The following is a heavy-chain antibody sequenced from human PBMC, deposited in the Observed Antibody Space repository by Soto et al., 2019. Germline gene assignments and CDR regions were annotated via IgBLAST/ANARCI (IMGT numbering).Heavy chain of an antibody. Sequence: QVQLVQSGAEVKKPGASVKVSCKASGYTFTSSAMHWVRKAPGQRLEWMGWINADNGNTKYSQKFHGRVTITRDTSASRAYMELSRLRCEDRAVYYCAMYNGRWYGYDPTDVGGQGTTVTVSS. CDR3: AMYNGRWYGYDPTDV. V-gene: IGHV1-3*01. D-gene: IGHD6-13*01. CDR2: INADNGNT. J-gene: IGHJ6*02. CDR1: GYTFTSSA.